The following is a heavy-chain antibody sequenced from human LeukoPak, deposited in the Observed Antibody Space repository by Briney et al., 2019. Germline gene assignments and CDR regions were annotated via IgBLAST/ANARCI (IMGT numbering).Heavy chain of an antibody. D-gene: IGHD1-26*01. J-gene: IGHJ4*02. CDR2: IIPIFGTA. Sequence: ASVKVSCKASGGTFSSYAISWVRQAPGQGLEWMGGIIPIFGTANYAQKFQGRVTITADESTSTAYMELSSLRSEDTAVYYCARERVGAPTHYFVYWGQGTLVTVSS. V-gene: IGHV1-69*01. CDR1: GGTFSSYA. CDR3: ARERVGAPTHYFVY.